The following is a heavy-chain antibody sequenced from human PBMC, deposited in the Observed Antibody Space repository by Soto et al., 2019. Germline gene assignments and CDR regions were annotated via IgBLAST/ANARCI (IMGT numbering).Heavy chain of an antibody. J-gene: IGHJ5*02. CDR2: IYYSRST. CDR1: GGSISSGGYY. V-gene: IGHV4-31*03. D-gene: IGHD2-15*01. Sequence: QVQLQESGPGLVKPSQTLSLTCTVSGGSISSGGYYWSWIRQHPGKGLVWIGYIYYSRSTYYNPSLKSRVTLTVDTSKNPFPLKLSSVTAAYTAVYYCARAAGGSGGSCRSWFDPWGQGTLVTVSS. CDR3: ARAAGGSGGSCRSWFDP.